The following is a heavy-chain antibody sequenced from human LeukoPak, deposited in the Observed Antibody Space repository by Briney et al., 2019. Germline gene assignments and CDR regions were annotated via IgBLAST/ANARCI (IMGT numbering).Heavy chain of an antibody. CDR2: IGTSNTK. Sequence: GGSLRLSCAASGFSFSSYNMNWVRQAPGKGLEWVSYIGTSNTKYYADSVKGRFTISRDNSKNTLYLQMNSLRAEDTAVYYCAKEENYYGSGSYYNAHDYWGQGTLVTVSS. J-gene: IGHJ4*02. D-gene: IGHD3-10*01. CDR1: GFSFSSYN. CDR3: AKEENYYGSGSYYNAHDY. V-gene: IGHV3-48*01.